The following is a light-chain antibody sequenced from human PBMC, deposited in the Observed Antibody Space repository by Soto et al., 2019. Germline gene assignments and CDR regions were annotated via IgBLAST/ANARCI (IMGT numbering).Light chain of an antibody. J-gene: IGLJ7*01. V-gene: IGLV1-40*01. CDR3: QSFDSSLV. Sequence: QSVLTQPPSVSGAPGQRVTISCTGTNSNIGARFDVHWYQHVPGTAPKLLIYGNNNRPSGVPDRFSGSKSGTSASLAITGLQAEDEPDYYCQSFDSSLVFGGGTQLTVL. CDR1: NSNIGARFD. CDR2: GNN.